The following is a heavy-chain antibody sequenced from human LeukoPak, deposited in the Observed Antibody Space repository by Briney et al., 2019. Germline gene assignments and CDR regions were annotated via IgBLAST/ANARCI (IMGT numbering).Heavy chain of an antibody. J-gene: IGHJ4*02. CDR3: ARSGYSYFFDY. CDR1: GYSISSGYY. V-gene: IGHV4-38-2*02. CDR2: IYHSGST. D-gene: IGHD1-26*01. Sequence: SETLSLTCTVSGYSISSGYYWGWIRQPPGKGLEWIGSIYHSGSTYYNPSLKSRVTISVDTSKSQFSLKLSSVTAADTAVYYCARSGYSYFFDYWGQGTLVTVPS.